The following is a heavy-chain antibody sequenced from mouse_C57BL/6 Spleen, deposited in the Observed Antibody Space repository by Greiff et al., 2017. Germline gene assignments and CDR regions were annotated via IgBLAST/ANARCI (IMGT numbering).Heavy chain of an antibody. CDR1: GYTFTSYW. CDR3: ARGPLRDAMDY. CDR2: IDPSDSET. D-gene: IGHD1-1*01. V-gene: IGHV1-52*01. J-gene: IGHJ4*01. Sequence: VQLQQPGAELVRPGSSVKLSCKASGYTFTSYWMHWVKQRPIQGLEWIGNIDPSDSETHYNQKFKDKATLTVDKSSSTAYMQLSSLTSEDSAVYYCARGPLRDAMDYWGQGTSVTVSS.